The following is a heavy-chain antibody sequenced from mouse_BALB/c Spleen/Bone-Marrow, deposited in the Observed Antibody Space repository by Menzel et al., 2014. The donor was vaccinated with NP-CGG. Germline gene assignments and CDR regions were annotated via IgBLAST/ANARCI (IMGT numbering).Heavy chain of an antibody. J-gene: IGHJ3*01. CDR1: GYSFXAYY. CDR3: ARKGNYGWFAY. CDR2: INPYNGAT. Sequence: SGPELVKPGASVKISCKASGYSFXAYYIHWVKQSHVKSLEWIGRINPYNGATSYNQNFKDKASLTVDKSSSTAYMELHSLTSEDSAVYYCARKGNYGWFAYWGQGTLVTVSA. D-gene: IGHD2-1*01. V-gene: IGHV1-31*01.